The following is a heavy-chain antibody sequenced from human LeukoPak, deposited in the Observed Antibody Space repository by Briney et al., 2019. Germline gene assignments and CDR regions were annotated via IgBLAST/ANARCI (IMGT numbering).Heavy chain of an antibody. D-gene: IGHD3-22*01. Sequence: PGRTLRLSCVVSGFSLSDYYMSWVRQAPGKQLEWISYNTTSGSSTDYADSVKGRFTISRDTAKNSVFLQMNSLRAEDTAVYYCARGELTYDSSGGAYYFDYWGQGTLVTVSS. CDR3: ARGELTYDSSGGAYYFDY. J-gene: IGHJ4*02. V-gene: IGHV3-11*01. CDR1: GFSLSDYY. CDR2: NTTSGSST.